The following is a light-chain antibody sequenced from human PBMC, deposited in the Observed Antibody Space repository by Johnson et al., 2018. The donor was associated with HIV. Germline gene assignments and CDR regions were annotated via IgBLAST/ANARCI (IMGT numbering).Light chain of an antibody. V-gene: IGLV1-51*01. J-gene: IGLJ1*01. CDR3: GTWDSSLSAVRVYV. Sequence: QSLLTQPPSVSAAPGQKVTISCSGSSSNIGNNYVSWYQQVPGTAPKLLIYDNNKRPSGIPDRFSGSKSGTSATLAITGLQTGAEADYYCGTWDSSLSAVRVYVFGTGTKVTVL. CDR1: SSNIGNNY. CDR2: DNN.